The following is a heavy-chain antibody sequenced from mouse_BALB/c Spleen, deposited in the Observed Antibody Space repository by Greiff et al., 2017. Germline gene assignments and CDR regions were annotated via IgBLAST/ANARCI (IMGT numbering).Heavy chain of an antibody. CDR2: INPYNGDT. V-gene: IGHV1-20*02. CDR3: ARHRGAYGNLFAY. J-gene: IGHJ3*01. CDR1: GYSFTGYF. D-gene: IGHD2-1*01. Sequence: EVQLQESGPELVKPGASVKISCKASGYSFTGYFMNWVMQSHGKSLEWIGRINPYNGDTFYNQKFKGKATLTVDKSSSTAHMELRSLASEDSAVYYCARHRGAYGNLFAYWGQGTLVTVSA.